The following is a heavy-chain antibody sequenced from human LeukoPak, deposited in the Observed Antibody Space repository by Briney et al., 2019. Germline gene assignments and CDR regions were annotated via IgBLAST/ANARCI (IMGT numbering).Heavy chain of an antibody. CDR2: VYYSGST. J-gene: IGHJ3*02. V-gene: IGHV4-59*08. CDR3: AVNSTKHTFDI. Sequence: PSETLSLTCTVSGGSISTSYWSWIPQSPGKGLEWIGSVYYSGSTNDSPSLNSRVRISVDTSKNQFSLELSSVTAADTAVYYCAVNSTKHTFDIWGQGTMVTVSS. D-gene: IGHD5/OR15-5a*01. CDR1: GGSISTSY.